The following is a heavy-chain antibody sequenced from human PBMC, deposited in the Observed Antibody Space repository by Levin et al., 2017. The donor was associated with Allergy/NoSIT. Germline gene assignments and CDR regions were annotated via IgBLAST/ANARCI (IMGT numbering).Heavy chain of an antibody. CDR2: SYYNGGT. D-gene: IGHD6-19*01. J-gene: IGHJ2*01. CDR1: GGLMRTSY. V-gene: IGHV4-59*01. Sequence: SQTLSLPCSVSGGLMRTSYWSWVRQPPGKQLEWIGFSYYNGGTDYNPALKSRVTVSVDMSKKQVSLKLSSVTAADTAVYYCARAHSSGRTLDLWGRGTLVTVSS. CDR3: ARAHSSGRTLDL.